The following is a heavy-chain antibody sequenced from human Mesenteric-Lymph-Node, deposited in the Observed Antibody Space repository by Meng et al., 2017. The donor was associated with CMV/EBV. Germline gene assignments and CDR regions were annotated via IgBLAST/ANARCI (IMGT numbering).Heavy chain of an antibody. CDR2: INHSGST. J-gene: IGHJ4*02. CDR1: GGSFSGYY. D-gene: IGHD3-9*01. CDR3: ARGSSYDILTGYFDY. Sequence: QVGAGLFKPSEPLSVTFAGYGGSFSGYYWNWIRQSPEKGLEWIGEINHSGSTTYNPSFTSRIIISVDTSTNQISLNMSSVTAADTAVYYCARGSSYDILTGYFDYWGQGALVTVSS. V-gene: IGHV4-34*01.